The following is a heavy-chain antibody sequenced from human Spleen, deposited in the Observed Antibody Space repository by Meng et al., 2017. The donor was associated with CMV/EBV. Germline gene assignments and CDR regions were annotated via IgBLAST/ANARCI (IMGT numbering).Heavy chain of an antibody. J-gene: IGHJ6*02. D-gene: IGHD2-2*01. Sequence: GESLKISCAASGFSISSKYMTWVRQAPGKGLEWVSVIYSGGSAYYADSVKGRFTISRDTPKNTLYLQMNSLRAEDTAVYYCARGNCSDSFCYGGLDYHYGMDVWGQGTTVTVSS. CDR3: ARGNCSDSFCYGGLDYHYGMDV. CDR2: IYSGGSA. V-gene: IGHV3-53*01. CDR1: GFSISSKY.